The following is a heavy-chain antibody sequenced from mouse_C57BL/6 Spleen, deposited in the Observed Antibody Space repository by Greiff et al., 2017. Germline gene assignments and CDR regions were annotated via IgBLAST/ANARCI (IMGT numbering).Heavy chain of an antibody. J-gene: IGHJ2*01. CDR2: INPNYGTT. D-gene: IGHD1-1*01. Sequence: LQESGPELVKPGASVKISCKASGYSFTDYNMNWVKQSNGKSLEWIGVINPNYGTTSYNQKFKGKTTLTVDQSFSTAYMQLNSLTSEDSAVYYCARSGYGSRHFDYWGQGTTLTVSS. CDR3: ARSGYGSRHFDY. V-gene: IGHV1-39*01. CDR1: GYSFTDYN.